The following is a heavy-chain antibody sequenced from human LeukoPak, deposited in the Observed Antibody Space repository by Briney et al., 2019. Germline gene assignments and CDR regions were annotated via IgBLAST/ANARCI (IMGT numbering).Heavy chain of an antibody. CDR3: AREAGATTNWFDP. J-gene: IGHJ5*02. CDR1: GYTFTSYD. Sequence: ASVKVSCKASGYTFTSYDINCVRHAPGQGLEWMGWMNPNSGNTGYAQKFQGRVTMTRNTSISTAYMELSSLRSEDTAVYYCAREAGATTNWFDPWGQGTLVTVSS. V-gene: IGHV1-8*01. CDR2: MNPNSGNT. D-gene: IGHD1-26*01.